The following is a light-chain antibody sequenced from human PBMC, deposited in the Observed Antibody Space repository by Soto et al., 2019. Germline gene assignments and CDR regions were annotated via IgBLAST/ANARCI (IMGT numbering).Light chain of an antibody. CDR1: QSISSNY. Sequence: EIVLTQSPGTLSLSPWERATLSCRASQSISSNYLAWYQQKPGQAPRLLIYGASNRATGIPDRFSGSGSGTEFTLTISSLQPDDFATYYCQQYNSYSPWTFGQGTKVDIK. CDR3: QQYNSYSPWT. CDR2: GAS. J-gene: IGKJ1*01. V-gene: IGKV3-20*01.